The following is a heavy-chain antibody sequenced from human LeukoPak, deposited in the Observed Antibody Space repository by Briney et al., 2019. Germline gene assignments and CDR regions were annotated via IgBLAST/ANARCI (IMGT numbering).Heavy chain of an antibody. D-gene: IGHD5-12*01. CDR2: ISRSSTYI. J-gene: IGHJ4*02. V-gene: IGHV3-21*01. CDR3: ARAIVATINFDY. Sequence: GGSLRLSCAASGFTVSSNYMSWVRQAPGKGLEWVSSISRSSTYIDYADSLKGRFTISRDNAKNSLYLQMNSLRAEDTAVYYCARAIVATINFDYWGQGTLVTVSS. CDR1: GFTVSSNY.